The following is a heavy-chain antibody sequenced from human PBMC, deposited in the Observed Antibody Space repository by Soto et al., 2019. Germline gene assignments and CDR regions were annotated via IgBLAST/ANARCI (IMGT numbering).Heavy chain of an antibody. CDR1: GGSISRGGYY. J-gene: IGHJ6*01. V-gene: IGHV4-31*01. CDR2: IYYSGST. CDR3: ARAPDV. Sequence: QVQLQESGPGLVKPSQTLSLTCTVSGGSISRGGYYWIWIRQHPGKGLEWIGYIYYSGSTYYNPHLQSPVTKSVDTSNIQLCQQLSCVTAEEKAVYYSARAPDVWGQGTMLTVSS.